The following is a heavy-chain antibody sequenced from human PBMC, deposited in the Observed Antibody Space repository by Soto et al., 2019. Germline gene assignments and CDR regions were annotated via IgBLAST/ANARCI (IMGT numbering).Heavy chain of an antibody. D-gene: IGHD3-10*01. Sequence: GGSLRLSCAASGFTFSSYGMHWVRQAPGKGLEWVAVIWYDGSNKYYADSVKGRFTISRDNSKNTLYLQMNSLRAEDTAVYYCARDGSGSYSTTPYYGMDVWGQWTTVTVSS. CDR3: ARDGSGSYSTTPYYGMDV. J-gene: IGHJ6*02. V-gene: IGHV3-33*01. CDR2: IWYDGSNK. CDR1: GFTFSSYG.